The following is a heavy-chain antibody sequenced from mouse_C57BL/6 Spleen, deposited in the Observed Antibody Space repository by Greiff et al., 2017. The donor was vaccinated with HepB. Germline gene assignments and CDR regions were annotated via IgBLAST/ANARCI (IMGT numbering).Heavy chain of an antibody. V-gene: IGHV1-63*01. Sequence: VQLQQSGAELVRPGTSVKMSCKASGYTFTNYWIGWVKQRPGHGLEWIGDIYPGGGYTNYNEKFKGKATLTADKSSSTAYMQFSSLTSEDSAISFCARWDADFSCSRYPFFDVWGPGTTVTVSS. CDR2: IYPGGGYT. D-gene: IGHD1-1*01. J-gene: IGHJ1*01. CDR3: ARWDADFSCSRYPFFDV. CDR1: GYTFTNYW.